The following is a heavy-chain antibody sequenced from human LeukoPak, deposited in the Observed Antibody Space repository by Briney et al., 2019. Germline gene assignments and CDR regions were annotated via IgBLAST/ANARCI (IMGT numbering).Heavy chain of an antibody. Sequence: GGSLRLSCAASGFTFSSYAKHWVRQAPGKGLEWVAVISYDGSNKYYADSVKGRFTISRDNSKNTLYLQMSSLRAEDTAVYYCAKDQGITIFGRYYYYMDVWGKGTTVTVSS. D-gene: IGHD3-3*01. CDR3: AKDQGITIFGRYYYYMDV. CDR2: ISYDGSNK. CDR1: GFTFSSYA. V-gene: IGHV3-30-3*01. J-gene: IGHJ6*03.